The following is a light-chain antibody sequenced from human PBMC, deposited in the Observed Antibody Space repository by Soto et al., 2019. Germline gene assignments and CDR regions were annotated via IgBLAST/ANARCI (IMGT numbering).Light chain of an antibody. J-gene: IGLJ1*01. Sequence: QSVLTQPPSASGTPGQRVTISCSGSSSNIGSDSVYWFQHLRGTTPKLLIYGNSQRPSGVPDRFSGSKSGTSASLVISGLQSEDEADYYCAAWDGSLNAYVFGTGTKVTGL. CDR2: GNS. V-gene: IGLV1-44*01. CDR1: SSNIGSDS. CDR3: AAWDGSLNAYV.